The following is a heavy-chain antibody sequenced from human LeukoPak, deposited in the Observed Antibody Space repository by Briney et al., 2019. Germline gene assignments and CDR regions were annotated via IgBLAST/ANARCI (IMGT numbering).Heavy chain of an antibody. CDR1: GGSISSSSYY. V-gene: IGHV4-39*01. D-gene: IGHD2-2*01. Sequence: PSETLSLTCTVSGGSISSSSYYWGWIRQPPGKGLEWIGSIYYSGSTYYNPSLKSRVTISVDTSKNQFSLKLSSVTAADTAVYYCANYCSSTSCYGMGHSWFDPWGQGTLVTVSS. CDR3: ANYCSSTSCYGMGHSWFDP. CDR2: IYYSGST. J-gene: IGHJ5*02.